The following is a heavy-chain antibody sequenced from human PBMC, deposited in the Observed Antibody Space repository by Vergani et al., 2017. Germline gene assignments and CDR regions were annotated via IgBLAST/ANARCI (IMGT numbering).Heavy chain of an antibody. CDR1: GFTFSSYS. D-gene: IGHD3-16*01. CDR3: ARGPHRATFGGVVDY. V-gene: IGHV3-48*01. Sequence: EVQLVESGGGLVQPGGSLRLSCAASGFTFSSYSMNWVRQAPGKGLEWISYISSSSSMIYYADSVKGRFTISRDNAKNSPYLQMNSLRAEDTAVYYCARGPHRATFGGVVDYWGQGTLVTVSS. J-gene: IGHJ4*02. CDR2: ISSSSSMI.